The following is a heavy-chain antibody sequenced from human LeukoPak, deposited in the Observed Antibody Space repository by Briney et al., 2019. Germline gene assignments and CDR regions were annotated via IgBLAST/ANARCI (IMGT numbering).Heavy chain of an antibody. CDR2: IGGSGGST. CDR1: GFSFSSYA. Sequence: GGSLRLSCAASGFSFSSYAMSWVRQAPGKGLEWVSGIGGSGGSTYYADSVKGRFTISRDNSKNTLYLQMNSLRAEDTAVYYCAKDSPSKWITMIVVGLDNWGQGTLVTVSS. J-gene: IGHJ4*02. D-gene: IGHD3-22*01. CDR3: AKDSPSKWITMIVVGLDN. V-gene: IGHV3-23*01.